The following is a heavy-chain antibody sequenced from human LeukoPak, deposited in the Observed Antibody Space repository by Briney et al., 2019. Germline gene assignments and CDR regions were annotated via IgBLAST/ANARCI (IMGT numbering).Heavy chain of an antibody. Sequence: GGSLRLTCAASGFTFSSYSMNWVRQAPGKGLEWVSCISSSSSYIYYADSVKGRFTISRDNAKNSLYLQMNSLRAEDPAVYYCATSPVYSYGHPYYFDYWGQGTLVTVSS. V-gene: IGHV3-21*01. CDR1: GFTFSSYS. J-gene: IGHJ4*02. D-gene: IGHD5-18*01. CDR3: ATSPVYSYGHPYYFDY. CDR2: ISSSSSYI.